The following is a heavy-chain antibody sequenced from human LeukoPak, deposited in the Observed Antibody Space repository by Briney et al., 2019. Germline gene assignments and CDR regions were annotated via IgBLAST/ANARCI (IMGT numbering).Heavy chain of an antibody. CDR3: ATVLGRAATGATY. CDR1: GFTFSSSA. J-gene: IGHJ4*02. V-gene: IGHV3-23*01. CDR2: ISGSGDNT. Sequence: GGSPRLSCAASGFTFSSSAMSWVRQAPGKGLEWVSSISGSGDNTYCADSVKGRFTISRDTSKNTLFLQMTSLRAEDTALYYCATVLGRAATGATYWGQGTLVTVSS. D-gene: IGHD6-13*01.